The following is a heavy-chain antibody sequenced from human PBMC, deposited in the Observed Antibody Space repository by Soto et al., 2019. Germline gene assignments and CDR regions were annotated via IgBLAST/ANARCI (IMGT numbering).Heavy chain of an antibody. V-gene: IGHV3-30*18. D-gene: IGHD3-9*01. CDR1: GFTFSSYG. CDR3: AKDRSILTGHGMDV. CDR2: ISYDGSNK. J-gene: IGHJ6*02. Sequence: SGFTFSSYGMHWVRQAPGKGLEWVAVISYDGSNKYYADSVKGRFTISRDNSKNTLYLQMNSLRAEDTAVYYCAKDRSILTGHGMDVWGQGTTVTVSS.